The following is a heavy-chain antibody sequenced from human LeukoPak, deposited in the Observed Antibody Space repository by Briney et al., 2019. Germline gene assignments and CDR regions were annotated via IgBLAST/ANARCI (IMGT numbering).Heavy chain of an antibody. Sequence: GASVKVSCKASGGTFSSYAISWVRQAPGQGLEWMGRIIPILGIANYAQKFQGRVTITADESTSTAYMELSSLRSEDTAVYYCARDVPHDHYDSSGYGYWGQGTLVTVSS. V-gene: IGHV1-69*04. CDR1: GGTFSSYA. D-gene: IGHD3-22*01. CDR3: ARDVPHDHYDSSGYGY. J-gene: IGHJ4*02. CDR2: IIPILGIA.